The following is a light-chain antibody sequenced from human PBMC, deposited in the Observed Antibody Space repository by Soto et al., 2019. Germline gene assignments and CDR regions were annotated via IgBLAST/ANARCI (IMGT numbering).Light chain of an antibody. V-gene: IGKV1-5*03. Sequence: DIQMTQSPSTLSASVGDRVTITCRASQNINKWLAWYQQKPGIAPKLLIYRASTLERGVPSRFSGSGSRTDFTLTISSLQPDDSXTXXXXXYDXYYSSTFGQGTKVEIK. CDR2: RAS. CDR3: XXYDXYYSST. J-gene: IGKJ1*01. CDR1: QNINKW.